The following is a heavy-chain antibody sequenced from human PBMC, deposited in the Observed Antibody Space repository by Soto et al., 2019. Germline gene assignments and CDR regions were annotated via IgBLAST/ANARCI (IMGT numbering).Heavy chain of an antibody. Sequence: SETLSLTCNVSGASLDRSNYYWDWIRQSPGKGLEWIGTTYYNGNAYYNPSLRSRVTMSVDTSKNQFSLKLSSVTAADTAVYYCARTYYYDYSGYYPGFYFDYWGQGTLVTVSS. CDR3: ARTYYYDYSGYYPGFYFDY. CDR1: GASLDRSNYY. CDR2: TYYNGNA. J-gene: IGHJ4*02. V-gene: IGHV4-39*07. D-gene: IGHD3-22*01.